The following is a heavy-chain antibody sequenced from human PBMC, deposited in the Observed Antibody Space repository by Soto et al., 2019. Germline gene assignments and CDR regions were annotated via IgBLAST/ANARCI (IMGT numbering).Heavy chain of an antibody. Sequence: GGSLRLSCAASGFTFSSYAMHWVRQAPGKGLEWVAVISYDGSNKYYADSVKGRFTISRDNSKNTLYLQMNSLRAEDTAGYYCARDQTEYKQWLVDWFDPWGQGTLVTVSS. D-gene: IGHD6-19*01. CDR1: GFTFSSYA. CDR2: ISYDGSNK. J-gene: IGHJ5*02. CDR3: ARDQTEYKQWLVDWFDP. V-gene: IGHV3-30-3*01.